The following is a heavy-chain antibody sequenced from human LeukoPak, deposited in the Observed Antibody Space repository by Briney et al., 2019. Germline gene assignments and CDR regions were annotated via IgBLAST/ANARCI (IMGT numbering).Heavy chain of an antibody. V-gene: IGHV1-69*05. D-gene: IGHD5-12*01. CDR3: ARQRRPGERGWLRLAT. Sequence: SVKVSCKASGGTFSSYAISWVRQAPGQRLEWMGRIIPIFGTANYAQKFQGRVTITMDESTSTAYMELSSLRSEDTAVYYCARQRRPGERGWLRLATWGQGTLVTVSS. CDR1: GGTFSSYA. J-gene: IGHJ5*02. CDR2: IIPIFGTA.